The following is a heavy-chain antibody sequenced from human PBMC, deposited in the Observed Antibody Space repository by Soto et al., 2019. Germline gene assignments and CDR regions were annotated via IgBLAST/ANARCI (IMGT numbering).Heavy chain of an antibody. D-gene: IGHD3-9*01. Sequence: PGGSLRLSCAASGFTFSSYGMHWVRQAPGKGLEWVAVISYDGSNKYYADSVKGRFTISRDNSKNTLYLQMNSLRAEDTAVYYCAKGYTPLRYFDSYFDYWGQGTLVTVSS. V-gene: IGHV3-30*18. CDR2: ISYDGSNK. CDR3: AKGYTPLRYFDSYFDY. CDR1: GFTFSSYG. J-gene: IGHJ4*02.